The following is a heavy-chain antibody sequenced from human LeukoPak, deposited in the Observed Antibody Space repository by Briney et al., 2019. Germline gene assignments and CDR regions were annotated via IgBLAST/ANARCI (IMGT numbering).Heavy chain of an antibody. V-gene: IGHV4-4*07. J-gene: IGHJ4*02. CDR3: ARIGHQNLDY. Sequence: PSETLSLTCTVSGGSISSYYWSWVRQPAGRGLEWIGRIYTTASTNYNPSLKSRVTMSVDTSKNQFSLNLRSVTAADTAFYYCARIGHQNLDYWGQGTLVTVSS. CDR2: IYTTAST. CDR1: GGSISSYY. D-gene: IGHD1-14*01.